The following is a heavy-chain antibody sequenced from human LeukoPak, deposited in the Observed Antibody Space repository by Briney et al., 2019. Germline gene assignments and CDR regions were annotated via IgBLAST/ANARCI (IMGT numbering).Heavy chain of an antibody. J-gene: IGHJ4*02. CDR1: GGSISSGSYY. CDR3: ARLARRASFDY. V-gene: IGHV4-61*02. Sequence: SETLSLTCTVSGGSISSGSYYWSWIRQPAGTGLEWIGRIYTSGSTNYNPSLKSRVTISVDTSKNQFSLKLSSVTAADTAVYYCARLARRASFDYWGQGTLVTVSS. D-gene: IGHD6-6*01. CDR2: IYTSGST.